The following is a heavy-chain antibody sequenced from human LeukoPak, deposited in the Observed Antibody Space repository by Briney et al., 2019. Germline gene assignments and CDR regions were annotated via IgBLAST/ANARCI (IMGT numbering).Heavy chain of an antibody. J-gene: IGHJ3*02. D-gene: IGHD5-12*01. CDR2: YSGST. CDR3: ARGNSGYDYAFDI. Sequence: SETLSLTCTVSGDSISSSTYYWAWIRQPPGKGLEYIGSYSGSTYYNPSLKSRVTISLDTSKNQFSLRVSSVTSADTAVYYCARGNSGYDYAFDIWGQGTMVTVSS. CDR1: GDSISSSTYY. V-gene: IGHV4-39*07.